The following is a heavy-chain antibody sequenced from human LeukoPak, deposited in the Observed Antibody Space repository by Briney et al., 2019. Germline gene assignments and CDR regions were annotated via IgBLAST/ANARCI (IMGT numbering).Heavy chain of an antibody. Sequence: GGSLRLSCAASGFTFSSYSMNWVRQAPGKGLVWVSRINTDGSSTSYADSVKGRFTISRDNAKKTLYLQMNSLRAEDTAVYYCARDSYDSNYYYGMDVWGQGTTVTVSS. CDR3: ARDSYDSNYYYGMDV. J-gene: IGHJ6*02. V-gene: IGHV3-74*01. CDR1: GFTFSSYS. D-gene: IGHD5-12*01. CDR2: INTDGSST.